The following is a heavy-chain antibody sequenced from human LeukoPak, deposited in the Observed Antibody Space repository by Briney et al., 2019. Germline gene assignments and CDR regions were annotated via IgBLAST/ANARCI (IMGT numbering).Heavy chain of an antibody. CDR2: ISGSGGST. CDR3: ARDKSSGYDYDAFDI. D-gene: IGHD5-12*01. V-gene: IGHV3-23*01. J-gene: IGHJ3*02. CDR1: GFTFSSYA. Sequence: PGGSLRLSCAASGFTFSSYAMSWVRQAPGKGLEWVSAISGSGGSTYYADSVKGRFTISRDNSKNTLYLQMNSLRAEDTAVYYCARDKSSGYDYDAFDIWGQGTMVTVSS.